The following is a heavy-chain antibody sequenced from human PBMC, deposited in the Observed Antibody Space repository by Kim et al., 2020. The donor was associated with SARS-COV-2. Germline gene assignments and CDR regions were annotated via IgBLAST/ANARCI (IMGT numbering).Heavy chain of an antibody. CDR1: GITFSRSG. V-gene: IGHV3-30*03. CDR2: ISYDGTSK. CDR3: ARDRAGTDIDH. D-gene: IGHD1-1*01. J-gene: IGHJ4*02. Sequence: GGSLRLSCVASGITFSRSGMHWVRQAPGKALDWVAFISYDGTSKDYTDAVKGRFTISRDNSKNTLYLQMNTLRGEDSAVYYCARDRAGTDIDHWGQGALVTVSS.